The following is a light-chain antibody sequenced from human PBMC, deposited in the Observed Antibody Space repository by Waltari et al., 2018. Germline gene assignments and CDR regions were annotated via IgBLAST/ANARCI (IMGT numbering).Light chain of an antibody. V-gene: IGLV1-47*01. J-gene: IGLJ3*02. CDR1: SSNIGRNY. CDR2: RNN. CDR3: ATWDGSLTAWV. Sequence: QSVLTQPPSASGTPGQRVPISCSGISSNIGRNYVYWYQQFPGTAPKLLVYRNNERPSGVPDRISGSKSGTSASLAISGLRSEDEADYYCATWDGSLTAWVFGGGTKLTVL.